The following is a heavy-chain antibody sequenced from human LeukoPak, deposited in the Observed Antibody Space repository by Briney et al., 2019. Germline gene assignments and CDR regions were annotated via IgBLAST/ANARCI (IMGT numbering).Heavy chain of an antibody. J-gene: IGHJ4*02. V-gene: IGHV3-7*05. CDR1: GLTYSTFW. Sequence: GGSLRLSCAAAGLTYSTFWMSWVRQAPGEGLGWVANLKPDGCEKSYVDSVKRRFTISRDSAKISLFLQMNSLSVDHTAVYYCATLGVGPLHFAYWGQGPLVTVPS. CDR2: LKPDGCEK. CDR3: ATLGVGPLHFAY. D-gene: IGHD3-16*01.